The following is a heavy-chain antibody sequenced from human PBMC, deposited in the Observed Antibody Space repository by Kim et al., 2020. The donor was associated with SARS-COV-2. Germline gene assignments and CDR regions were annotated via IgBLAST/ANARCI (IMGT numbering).Heavy chain of an antibody. CDR1: GFTFGDYA. CDR3: TRVLWWELPDDAFDI. D-gene: IGHD1-26*01. Sequence: GGSLRLSCTASGFTFGDYAMSWFRQAPGKGLEWVGFIRSKAYGGTTEYAASVKGRFTISRDDSKSIAYLQMNSLKTEDTAVYYCTRVLWWELPDDAFDIWGQGTMVTVSS. J-gene: IGHJ3*02. CDR2: IRSKAYGGTT. V-gene: IGHV3-49*03.